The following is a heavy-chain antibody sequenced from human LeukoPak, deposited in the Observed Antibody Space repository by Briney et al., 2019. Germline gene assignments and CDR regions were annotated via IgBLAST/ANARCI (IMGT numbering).Heavy chain of an antibody. D-gene: IGHD3-22*01. CDR1: GFAFNKYW. Sequence: QPGGPLRLSCAASGFAFNKYWMHWVRQAPGKGLVWVSRINGHGSTTSYADPVKGGFTISRDNAKNTLYLQMSSLRAEYTAVCYSATGNYYDSRGYYPFGHWGQGTLVTVSS. CDR3: ATGNYYDSRGYYPFGH. J-gene: IGHJ4*02. CDR2: INGHGSTT. V-gene: IGHV3-74*01.